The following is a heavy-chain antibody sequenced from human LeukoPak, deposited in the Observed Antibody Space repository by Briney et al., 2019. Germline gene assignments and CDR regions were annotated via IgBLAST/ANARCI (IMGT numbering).Heavy chain of an antibody. CDR1: GFTFSSYA. J-gene: IGHJ4*02. D-gene: IGHD3-10*01. Sequence: GGSLRLSCAASGFTFSSYAMSWVRQAPGKGLEWVSAISGSGGSTYYADSVKGRFTISRDDSKNTLYLQMNSLRAEDTAVYYCAKPALSYGSGSYFDYWGQGTLVTVSS. V-gene: IGHV3-23*01. CDR2: ISGSGGST. CDR3: AKPALSYGSGSYFDY.